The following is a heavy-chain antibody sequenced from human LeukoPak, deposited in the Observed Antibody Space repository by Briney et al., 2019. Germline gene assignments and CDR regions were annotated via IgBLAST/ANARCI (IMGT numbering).Heavy chain of an antibody. CDR3: ARGPDYSNPLFDY. D-gene: IGHD4-4*01. CDR1: GGSISSYY. Sequence: KPSETLSLTCTVSGGSISSYYWSWIRQPPGKGLEWIGEINHSGSTNYNPSLKSRVTISVDTSKNQFSLKLSSVTAADTAVYYCARGPDYSNPLFDYWGQGTLVTVSS. J-gene: IGHJ4*02. V-gene: IGHV4-34*01. CDR2: INHSGST.